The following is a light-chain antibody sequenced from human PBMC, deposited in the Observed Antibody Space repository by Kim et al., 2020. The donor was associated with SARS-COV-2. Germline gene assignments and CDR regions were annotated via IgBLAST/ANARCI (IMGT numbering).Light chain of an antibody. CDR1: QSVSSN. Sequence: LAAGERATLSCRASQSVSSNLAWYQQRPGQAPRLLIYGASNRATGIPDRFSGSGSGTDFTLTISRLEPEDFAVYYCQQYGSLPFTFGPGTKVDIK. J-gene: IGKJ3*01. CDR2: GAS. V-gene: IGKV3-20*01. CDR3: QQYGSLPFT.